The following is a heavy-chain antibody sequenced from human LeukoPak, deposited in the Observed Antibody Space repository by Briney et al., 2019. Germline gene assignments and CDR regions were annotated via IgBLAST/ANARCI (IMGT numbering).Heavy chain of an antibody. J-gene: IGHJ6*02. CDR2: ISYDGSNK. CDR1: GFTFSSYA. CDR3: ARGRNQLLLYYYGMDV. V-gene: IGHV3-30-3*01. D-gene: IGHD2-2*01. Sequence: PGRSLRLSCAASGFTFSSYAMHWVRQAPGKGLEWVAVISYDGSNKYYADSVKGRFTISRDNSKITLYLQMNSLRAEDTAVYYCARGRNQLLLYYYGMDVWGQGTTVTVSS.